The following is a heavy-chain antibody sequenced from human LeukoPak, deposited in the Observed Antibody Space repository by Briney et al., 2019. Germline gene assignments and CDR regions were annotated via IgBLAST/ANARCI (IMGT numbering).Heavy chain of an antibody. Sequence: GGSLRLSCAASGFTFSSYGMHWVRQAPGKGLEWVAVIWYDGSNKYYADSVKGRFTISRDNSKNTLYLQMNSLRAEDTAVYYCAREGRWSSVWGHDFVIWGQGTMVTVSS. CDR1: GFTFSSYG. CDR2: IWYDGSNK. CDR3: AREGRWSSVWGHDFVI. J-gene: IGHJ3*02. V-gene: IGHV3-33*01. D-gene: IGHD6-19*01.